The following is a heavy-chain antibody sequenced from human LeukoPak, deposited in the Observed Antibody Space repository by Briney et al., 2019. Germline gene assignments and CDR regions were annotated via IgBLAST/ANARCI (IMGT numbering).Heavy chain of an antibody. Sequence: SETLSLTCNVSGGSINNYYWSWIRQPPGKGLEWIGYIYYSGSTNYNPSLKSRVTISVDTSKNQFSLKLSSVTAADTAVYYCARLWFGELLPRAYNWFDPWGQGTLVTVSS. D-gene: IGHD3-10*01. CDR2: IYYSGST. J-gene: IGHJ5*02. CDR3: ARLWFGELLPRAYNWFDP. CDR1: GGSINNYY. V-gene: IGHV4-59*08.